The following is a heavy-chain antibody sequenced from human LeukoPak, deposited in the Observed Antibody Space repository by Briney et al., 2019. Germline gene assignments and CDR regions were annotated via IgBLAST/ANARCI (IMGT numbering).Heavy chain of an antibody. Sequence: SETLSLTCTVSGGSISSYYWSWIRQPPGKGLEWIGYIYYSRSTNYNPSLKSRVTMSVDTSKNQLSLKLSSATAADTAVYYCATMVQGIYTYFGSWGQGNRDPVSS. J-gene: IGHJ4*02. D-gene: IGHD3-10*01. CDR2: IYYSRST. CDR3: ATMVQGIYTYFGS. V-gene: IGHV4-59*01. CDR1: GGSISSYY.